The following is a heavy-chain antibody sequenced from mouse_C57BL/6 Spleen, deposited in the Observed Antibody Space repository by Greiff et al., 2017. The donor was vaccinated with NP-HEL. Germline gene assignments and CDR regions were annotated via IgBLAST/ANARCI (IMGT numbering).Heavy chain of an antibody. J-gene: IGHJ3*01. V-gene: IGHV1-59*01. CDR3: ARWDYDGYYMFAY. CDR2: IDPSDSYT. CDR1: GYTFTSYW. D-gene: IGHD2-3*01. Sequence: QVQLKQPGAELVRPGTSVKLSCKASGYTFTSYWMHWVKQRPGQGLEWIGVIDPSDSYTNYNQKFKGKATLTVDTSSSPAYMQLSSLTSEDSAVYYCARWDYDGYYMFAYWGQGTLVTVSA.